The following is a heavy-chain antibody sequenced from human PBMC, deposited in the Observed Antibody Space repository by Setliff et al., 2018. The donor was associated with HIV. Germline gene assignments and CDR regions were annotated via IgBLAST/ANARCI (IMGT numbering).Heavy chain of an antibody. Sequence: KPSETLSLTCAVYGESFSGYYWSWIRQPPGKGLEWIGEINHSGSVNYNPSLKSRVTISVDTSKNQFSLKLSSVTAAATAGYYCARVGGDSGGFYYYMDVWGKGTTVTVSS. CDR2: INHSGSV. V-gene: IGHV4-34*01. CDR1: GESFSGYY. D-gene: IGHD2-15*01. CDR3: ARVGGDSGGFYYYMDV. J-gene: IGHJ6*03.